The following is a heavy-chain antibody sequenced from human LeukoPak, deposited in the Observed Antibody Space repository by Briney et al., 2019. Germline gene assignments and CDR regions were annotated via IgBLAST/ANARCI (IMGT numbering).Heavy chain of an antibody. D-gene: IGHD6-19*01. CDR1: GYSFTNNW. V-gene: IGHV5-51*01. CDR3: ARDSPYSSGWRDAFDV. Sequence: GESLKISCKGSGYSFTNNWIGWVRQMPGKGLEWMGIIYPGDSDTRYSPSFQGQVTISADQSIDTAYLQWSSLKASDSAMYFCARDSPYSSGWRDAFDVWGQGTLVTVSS. CDR2: IYPGDSDT. J-gene: IGHJ3*01.